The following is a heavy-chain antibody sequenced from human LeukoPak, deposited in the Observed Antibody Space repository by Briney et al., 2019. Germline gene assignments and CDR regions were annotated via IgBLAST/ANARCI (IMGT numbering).Heavy chain of an antibody. CDR1: GFAFDEHG. V-gene: IGHV3-20*04. Sequence: GGSLRLSCTASGFAFDEHGMSWVRQVPGKGLEWVSGINWSGGSTGYADPLRGRFTISRDNAKNSLHLQMDSLRAEDTALYYYARAPITSPFYFDYWGQGTLVTVSS. J-gene: IGHJ4*02. CDR3: ARAPITSPFYFDY. D-gene: IGHD2-2*01. CDR2: INWSGGST.